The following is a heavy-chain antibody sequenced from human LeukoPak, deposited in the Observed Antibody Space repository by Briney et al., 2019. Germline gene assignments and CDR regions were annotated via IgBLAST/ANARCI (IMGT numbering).Heavy chain of an antibody. Sequence: SVKLSCKASGGTFSSYAISWVRQAPGQGLEWMGRIIPIFGTANYAQKFQGRVTITTDESTSTAYMELSSLRSEATAEYYCARLPNAQYAFDIWGQGTMVTVSS. J-gene: IGHJ3*02. D-gene: IGHD2-2*01. CDR1: GGTFSSYA. V-gene: IGHV1-69*05. CDR3: ARLPNAQYAFDI. CDR2: IIPIFGTA.